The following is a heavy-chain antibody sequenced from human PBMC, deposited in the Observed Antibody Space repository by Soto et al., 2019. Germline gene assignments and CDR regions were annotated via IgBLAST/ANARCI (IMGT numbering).Heavy chain of an antibody. V-gene: IGHV4-59*01. CDR1: GGSISSYY. Sequence: QVQLQESGPGLVKPSETLSLTCTVSGGSISSYYWSWIRQPPGKGLEWIGYIYYSGSTNYNPSLKSRVTISVDTSKNQFSLRLSSVTAADTAVYYGAGGEWLQFYYWGQGTLVTVSS. CDR3: AGGEWLQFYY. D-gene: IGHD5-12*01. CDR2: IYYSGST. J-gene: IGHJ4*02.